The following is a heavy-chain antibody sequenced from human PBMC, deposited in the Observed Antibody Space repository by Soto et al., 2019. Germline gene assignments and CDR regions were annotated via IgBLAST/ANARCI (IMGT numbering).Heavy chain of an antibody. CDR2: VFHTGNT. CDR3: ARKAWVRFDY. V-gene: IGHV4-4*02. J-gene: IGHJ4*02. D-gene: IGHD7-27*01. CDR1: GDSISSSVW. Sequence: PSETLSLTCAVSGDSISSSVWWTWVRQPPRKGLEWIGEVFHTGNTNYNPSLKSRVTMSVDKSTTEFSLKVTSVTAADTAIYYCARKAWVRFDYWGQGALVTVSS.